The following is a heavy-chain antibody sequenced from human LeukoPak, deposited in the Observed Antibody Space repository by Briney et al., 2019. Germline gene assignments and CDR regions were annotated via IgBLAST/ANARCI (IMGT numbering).Heavy chain of an antibody. CDR3: ASVRFLEWLSIDY. D-gene: IGHD3-3*01. J-gene: IGHJ4*02. CDR2: ISSSGSTI. Sequence: GGSLRLSCAASGFTFSDYYMSWIRQAPGKGLEWVSYISSSGSTIYYADSVKGRFTISRDNAKNSLYLQMNGLRAEDTAVYYCASVRFLEWLSIDYWGQGTLVTVSS. V-gene: IGHV3-11*04. CDR1: GFTFSDYY.